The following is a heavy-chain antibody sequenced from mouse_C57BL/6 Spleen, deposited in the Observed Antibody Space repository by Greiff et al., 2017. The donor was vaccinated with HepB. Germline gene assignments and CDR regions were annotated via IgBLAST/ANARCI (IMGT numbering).Heavy chain of an antibody. CDR3: AKAYDSNRSWFAY. CDR2: IYPGSGST. V-gene: IGHV1-55*01. Sequence: VQLQQPGAELVKPGASVKMSCKASGYTFTSYWITWVKQRPGQGLEWIGDIYPGSGSTNYKEKFKSKATLTVDTSSSTAYMQLSSLTSEDSAVYYCAKAYDSNRSWFAYWGQGTLVTVSA. J-gene: IGHJ3*01. CDR1: GYTFTSYW. D-gene: IGHD2-5*01.